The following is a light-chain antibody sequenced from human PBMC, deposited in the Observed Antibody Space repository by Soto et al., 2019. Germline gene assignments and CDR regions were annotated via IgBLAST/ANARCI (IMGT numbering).Light chain of an antibody. Sequence: QSALTQPRSVSGSPGQSVTISCTGTSSDVGGYNYVSWYQQHPGKPPKLMISDVSKRPSGVPDRFSGSKSGNTASLTISGLQAEDEADYYCCSSAGTYPSVFGGGTKLTVL. J-gene: IGLJ3*02. V-gene: IGLV2-11*01. CDR1: SSDVGGYNY. CDR2: DVS. CDR3: CSSAGTYPSV.